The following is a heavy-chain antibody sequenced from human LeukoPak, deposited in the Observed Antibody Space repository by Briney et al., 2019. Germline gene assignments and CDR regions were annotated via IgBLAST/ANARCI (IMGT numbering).Heavy chain of an antibody. CDR3: ARLLRYSNYYYYGMDV. Sequence: SSETLSLTCTVSGGSISSYYWSWIRQPPGKGLEWIGYIYYNGSTNYNPSLKSRVTISVDTSKNQFSLKLSSVTAADTAVYYCARLLRYSNYYYYGMDVWGQGTTVTVSS. V-gene: IGHV4-59*08. J-gene: IGHJ6*02. D-gene: IGHD4-11*01. CDR1: GGSISSYY. CDR2: IYYNGST.